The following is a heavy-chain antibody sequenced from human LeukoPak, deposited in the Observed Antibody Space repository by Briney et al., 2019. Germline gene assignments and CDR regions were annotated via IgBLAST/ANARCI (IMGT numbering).Heavy chain of an antibody. CDR1: GGSVSSGSYY. CDR2: IYYSGST. V-gene: IGHV4-61*01. Sequence: SETLSLTCTVSGGSVSSGSYYWSWIRQPPGKGLEWIGYIYYSGSTNYNPSLKSRVTISVDTSKNQFSLKLGSVTAADAAVYYCARGESSNWSFDYWGQGTLVTVSS. D-gene: IGHD6-13*01. CDR3: ARGESSNWSFDY. J-gene: IGHJ4*02.